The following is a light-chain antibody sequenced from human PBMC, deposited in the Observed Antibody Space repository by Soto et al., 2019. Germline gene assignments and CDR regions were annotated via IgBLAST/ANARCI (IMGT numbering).Light chain of an antibody. CDR2: QAS. CDR3: QQYRSYPWT. Sequence: DFQMTQSPSTLSASVGDRVTNTCRASQSIDSWLAWYQQKPGKAPKFLIYQASHLESGVPSRFSGSGSGTEFTLTISSLQPDDFATYYCQQYRSYPWTFGQGTKVEIK. J-gene: IGKJ1*01. CDR1: QSIDSW. V-gene: IGKV1-5*03.